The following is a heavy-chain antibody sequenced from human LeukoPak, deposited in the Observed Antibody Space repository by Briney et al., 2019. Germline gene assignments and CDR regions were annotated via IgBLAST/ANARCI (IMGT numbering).Heavy chain of an antibody. CDR1: GFSFSSYA. CDR2: ISGSGGST. D-gene: IGHD3-22*01. CDR3: ALQQDSSGYYSDY. V-gene: IGHV3-23*01. J-gene: IGHJ4*02. Sequence: GGSLRLSCAASGFSFSSYAMSWVRQAPGKGLEWVSAISGSGGSTYYADSVKGRFTISRDNSKNTLYLQMNSLRAEDTAEYYCALQQDSSGYYSDYWGQGTLVTVSS.